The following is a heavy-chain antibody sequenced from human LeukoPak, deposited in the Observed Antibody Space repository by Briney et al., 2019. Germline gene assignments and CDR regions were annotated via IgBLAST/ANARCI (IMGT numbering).Heavy chain of an antibody. CDR2: ITSSSSYI. J-gene: IGHJ6*03. CDR1: GFTFSSYS. Sequence: GGSLRLSCAASGFTFSSYSMNWVRQAPGKGLEWVSSITSSSSYIYYADSVKGRFTISRDNAKNSLYLQMNSLRAEDTAVYYCAREKSFLEWLSTGRRDGYYMDVWGKGTTVTVSS. CDR3: AREKSFLEWLSTGRRDGYYMDV. V-gene: IGHV3-21*01. D-gene: IGHD3-3*02.